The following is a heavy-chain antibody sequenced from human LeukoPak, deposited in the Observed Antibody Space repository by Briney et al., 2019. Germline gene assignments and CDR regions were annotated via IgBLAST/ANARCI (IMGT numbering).Heavy chain of an antibody. V-gene: IGHV1-69*01. D-gene: IGHD3-22*01. Sequence: SVKVSCKASGGTFISYAISWVRQAPGQGLEWMGGIIPIFGTANYAQKFQGRVTITADESTSTAYMELSSLRSEDTAVYYCARGDYDSSGFNNWFDPWGQGTLVTVSS. CDR3: ARGDYDSSGFNNWFDP. CDR1: GGTFISYA. CDR2: IIPIFGTA. J-gene: IGHJ5*02.